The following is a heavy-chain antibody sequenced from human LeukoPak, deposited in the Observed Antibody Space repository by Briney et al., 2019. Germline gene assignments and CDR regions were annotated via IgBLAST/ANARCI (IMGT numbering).Heavy chain of an antibody. Sequence: SETLSLTCTVSGGSISSYYWSWIRQPAGKGLEWIGRIYTSGSTNYNPSLKSRVTISGDTSKNQFSLRLSSVTAADTAVYYCARASYSYDINGWVPFDYWGQGTLVAVSS. J-gene: IGHJ4*02. D-gene: IGHD3-22*01. CDR3: ARASYSYDINGWVPFDY. CDR2: IYTSGST. CDR1: GGSISSYY. V-gene: IGHV4-4*07.